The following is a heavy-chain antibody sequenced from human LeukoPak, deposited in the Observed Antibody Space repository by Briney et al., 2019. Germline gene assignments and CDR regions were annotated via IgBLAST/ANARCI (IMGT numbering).Heavy chain of an antibody. Sequence: SETLSLTCSVSGSSISSYYWSWVRQPAGKGLEWIGRIYSTGSTNYSPSLKSRVTISVDTSKNQFSLKLSSVTAADTAVYYCARECDYGDCQLDYWGQGTLVTVSS. D-gene: IGHD4-17*01. CDR2: IYSTGST. CDR3: ARECDYGDCQLDY. J-gene: IGHJ4*02. CDR1: GSSISSYY. V-gene: IGHV4-4*07.